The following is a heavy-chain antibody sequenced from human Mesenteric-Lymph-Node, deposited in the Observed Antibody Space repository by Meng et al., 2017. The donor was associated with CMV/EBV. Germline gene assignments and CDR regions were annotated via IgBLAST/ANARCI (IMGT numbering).Heavy chain of an antibody. CDR1: GFTFSNYA. J-gene: IGHJ4*02. CDR3: ARDRGGGSGWDS. CDR2: IATSGYV. V-gene: IGHV3-21*01. D-gene: IGHD6-19*01. Sequence: GGSLRLSCAVSGFTFSNYAMSWVRQAPGKGLDWVSSIATSGYVHFADSVKGRFTISRDNAKNSLFLQMNSLRPEDTAVYYCARDRGGGSGWDSWGQGALVTVSS.